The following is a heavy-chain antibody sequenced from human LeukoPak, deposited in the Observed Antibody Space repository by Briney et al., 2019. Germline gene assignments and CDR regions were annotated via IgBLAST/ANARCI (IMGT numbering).Heavy chain of an antibody. J-gene: IGHJ4*02. CDR2: ISGSGSYI. CDR1: GFTFSNYN. Sequence: GGSLRLSCAASGFTFSNYNMNWVRQAPGKGLEWVSSISGSGSYIYYADSVKGRFTISRDNAKNSLFLEMNSLRAEDTAVYYCARDEVATISDYWGQGALVTVSS. CDR3: ARDEVATISDY. D-gene: IGHD5-12*01. V-gene: IGHV3-21*01.